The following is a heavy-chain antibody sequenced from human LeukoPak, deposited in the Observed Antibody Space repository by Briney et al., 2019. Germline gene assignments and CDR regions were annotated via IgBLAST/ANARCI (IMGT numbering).Heavy chain of an antibody. CDR1: GGFISSGGYY. CDR3: ARASFYGSGSYNNWFDP. Sequence: SETLSLTCTVSGGFISSGGYYWSWIRQHPGKGLEWIGYIYYSGSTYYNPSLKSRVTISVDTSKNQFSLKLSSVTAADTAVYYCARASFYGSGSYNNWFDPWGQGTLVTVSS. CDR2: IYYSGST. J-gene: IGHJ5*02. V-gene: IGHV4-31*03. D-gene: IGHD3-10*01.